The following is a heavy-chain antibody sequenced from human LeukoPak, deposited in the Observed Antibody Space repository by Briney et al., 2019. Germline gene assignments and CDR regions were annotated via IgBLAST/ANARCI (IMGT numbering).Heavy chain of an antibody. D-gene: IGHD6-13*01. Sequence: SETLSLTCTVSGDSISSYYWSWIRQPPGKGREWIGYIYHSGSTNYNPSLKSRVTISVDTSKSQFSLKLSSVTAADTAVYCCATGYSSTWYYFDYWGQGTLVTVSS. V-gene: IGHV4-59*01. CDR3: ATGYSSTWYYFDY. CDR2: IYHSGST. J-gene: IGHJ4*02. CDR1: GDSISSYY.